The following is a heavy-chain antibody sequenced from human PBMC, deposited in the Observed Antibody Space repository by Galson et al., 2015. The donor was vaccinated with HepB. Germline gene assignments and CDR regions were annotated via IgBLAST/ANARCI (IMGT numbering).Heavy chain of an antibody. CDR1: GYSFTGYY. Sequence: SVKVSCKAAGYSFTGYYGHWVRHAPGQGLEWMGRIHPNNVDTDYPQKFQGRVTMTGDPSNSTSYMDLTGLTSDDTAVYYCMPRSLSGNSYWYFDFWGRGTLVTVS. V-gene: IGHV1-2*06. CDR2: IHPNNVDT. J-gene: IGHJ2*01. D-gene: IGHD1-26*01. CDR3: MPRSLSGNSYWYFDF.